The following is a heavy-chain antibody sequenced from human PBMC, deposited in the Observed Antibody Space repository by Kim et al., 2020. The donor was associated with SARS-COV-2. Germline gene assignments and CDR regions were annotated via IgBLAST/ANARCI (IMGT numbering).Heavy chain of an antibody. V-gene: IGHV1-46*01. CDR3: ARMRGDYVERYFDL. J-gene: IGHJ2*01. Sequence: KFQGRVTMTRDTSTSTVYMELSSLRSEDTAVYYCARMRGDYVERYFDLWGRGTLVTVSS. D-gene: IGHD4-17*01.